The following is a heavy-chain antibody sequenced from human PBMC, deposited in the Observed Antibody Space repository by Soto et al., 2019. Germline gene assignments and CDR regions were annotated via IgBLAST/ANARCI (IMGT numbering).Heavy chain of an antibody. J-gene: IGHJ5*02. V-gene: IGHV4-34*01. CDR1: GGSFSCYC. D-gene: IGHD3-3*01. Sequence: ETWYLSRTVYGGSFSCYCWSWIRQPPGKGLEWIGEINHSGITNYNPSLKSRVTISVDTSKNQFSLKLSSVTAADTAVYYCATELRYDFWSGYYPASNFFDPCVQATLF. CDR3: ATELRYDFWSGYYPASNFFDP. CDR2: INHSGIT.